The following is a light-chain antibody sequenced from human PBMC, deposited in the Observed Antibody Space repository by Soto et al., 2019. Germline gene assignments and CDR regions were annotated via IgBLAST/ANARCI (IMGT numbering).Light chain of an antibody. CDR1: QSVSSSY. Sequence: EIVLTQSPGTLSLSPGERATLSCRASQSVSSSYLAWYQQKPGQAPRLLIYGASSRAPGIPDRFSGSGSGTEFTLTVSRLEPEDFAVYYCQEYGSSPRTFGQGTKVEIK. CDR2: GAS. CDR3: QEYGSSPRT. V-gene: IGKV3-20*01. J-gene: IGKJ1*01.